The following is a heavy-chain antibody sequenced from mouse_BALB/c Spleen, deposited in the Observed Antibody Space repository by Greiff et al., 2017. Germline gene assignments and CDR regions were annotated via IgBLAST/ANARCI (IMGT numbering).Heavy chain of an antibody. D-gene: IGHD1-1*01. CDR3: ARVPYYYGSSYCAMDY. Sequence: VQLKESGPGLVAPSQSLSITCTVSGFSLTSYGVHWVRQPPGKGLEWLGVIWAGGSTNYNSALMSRLSISKDNSKSQVFLKMNSLQTDDTAMYYCARVPYYYGSSYCAMDYWGQGTSVTVSS. CDR2: IWAGGST. J-gene: IGHJ4*01. CDR1: GFSLTSYG. V-gene: IGHV2-9*02.